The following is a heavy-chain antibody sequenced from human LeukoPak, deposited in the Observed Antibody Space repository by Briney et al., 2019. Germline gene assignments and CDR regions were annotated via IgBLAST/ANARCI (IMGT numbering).Heavy chain of an antibody. CDR2: ISGSGGST. J-gene: IGHJ4*02. CDR3: AKDLRRGGWYYFDY. D-gene: IGHD6-19*01. V-gene: IGHV3-23*01. CDR1: GFTFSSYA. Sequence: GGSLRLSCAASGFTFSSYAMSWVRQAPGKGLEWVSAISGSGGSTYYADSVKGRFTISRDNSKNTLYLQMNSLRAEDTAVYYWAKDLRRGGWYYFDYWGQGPLVTVSS.